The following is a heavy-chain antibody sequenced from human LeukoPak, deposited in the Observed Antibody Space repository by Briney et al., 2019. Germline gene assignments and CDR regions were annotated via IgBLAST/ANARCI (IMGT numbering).Heavy chain of an antibody. V-gene: IGHV3-23*01. CDR1: GFTLSYYG. CDR2: ISGSGGGP. J-gene: IGHJ4*02. CDR3: ARGGTDYDFWSGYPQTADY. Sequence: GGSLRLSCAVSGFTLSYYGMSWVRQAPGKGLEWVSSISGSGGGPHYADSVKGRFTISRDNAKNSLYLQMNSLRAEDTAVYYCARGGTDYDFWSGYPQTADYWGQGTLVTVSS. D-gene: IGHD3-3*01.